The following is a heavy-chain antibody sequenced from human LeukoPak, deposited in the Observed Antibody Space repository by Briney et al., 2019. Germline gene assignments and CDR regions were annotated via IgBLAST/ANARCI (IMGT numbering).Heavy chain of an antibody. J-gene: IGHJ4*02. Sequence: GGSLRLSCAASGFTFSSYGMNWVRQAPGKGLEWVSSISSSSSYIYYADSVKGRFTISRDNAKNSLYLQMNSLRAEDTAVYYCARDRSMRWFGELPPLIDYWGQGTLVTVSS. D-gene: IGHD3-10*01. CDR2: ISSSSSYI. CDR3: ARDRSMRWFGELPPLIDY. V-gene: IGHV3-21*01. CDR1: GFTFSSYG.